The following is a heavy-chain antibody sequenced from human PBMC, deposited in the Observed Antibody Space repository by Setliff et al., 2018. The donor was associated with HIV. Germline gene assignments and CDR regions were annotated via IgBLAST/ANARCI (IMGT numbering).Heavy chain of an antibody. V-gene: IGHV3-23*01. CDR1: GFTFRTYG. CDR3: AKVFWGSYPTPDAFDI. CDR2: ISGSGATT. Sequence: GGSLRLSCVVSGFTFRTYGMSWVRQAPGKGLEWVSGISGSGATTFYADSAKGRCTISRYNSKNTLHLQLNSLRAEDTAVYYCAKVFWGSYPTPDAFDIWGQGTMVTVSS. D-gene: IGHD3-16*02. J-gene: IGHJ3*02.